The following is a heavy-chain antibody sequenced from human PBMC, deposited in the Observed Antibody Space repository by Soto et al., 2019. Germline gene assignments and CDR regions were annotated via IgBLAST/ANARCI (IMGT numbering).Heavy chain of an antibody. CDR1: GFTFSNAW. D-gene: IGHD2-15*01. J-gene: IGHJ6*02. Sequence: EVQLVESGGGLVKPGGSLRLSCAASGFTFSNAWMNWVRQAPGKGLEWVGRIKSKTDGGTTDYAAPVKGRFTISRDDSKNTLYLQMNSLKTEDTAVYYCTIDLWYVQNYYYYGMDVWGQGTTVTVSS. CDR2: IKSKTDGGTT. V-gene: IGHV3-15*07. CDR3: TIDLWYVQNYYYYGMDV.